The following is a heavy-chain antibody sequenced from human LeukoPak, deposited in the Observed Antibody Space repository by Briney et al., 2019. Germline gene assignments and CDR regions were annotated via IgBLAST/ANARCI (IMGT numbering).Heavy chain of an antibody. V-gene: IGHV1-2*02. Sequence: AASMKVSCKASGYSSTGYYIHWVRQAPGQGLEWMGWINPDGGVTKSAQNFQGRVTMTRDKSINTVYMELSGLTSDDTALYYCARGPNHYYYMDFWGTGTTVSVSS. CDR1: GYSSTGYY. CDR3: ARGPNHYYYMDF. D-gene: IGHD2-8*01. J-gene: IGHJ6*03. CDR2: INPDGGVT.